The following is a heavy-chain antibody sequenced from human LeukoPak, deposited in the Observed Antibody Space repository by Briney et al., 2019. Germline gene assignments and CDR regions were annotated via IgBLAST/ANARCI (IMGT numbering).Heavy chain of an antibody. CDR2: ISCEGRNK. V-gene: IGHV3-30*03. J-gene: IGHJ4*02. Sequence: GGSLRLSCAASGFTFSSYGMHWGRQAPGKVLEWVAVISCEGRNKYYAEAVRGRFTSSRDNSKHTLYLQMNRLRAEDTDVYYRAPAGIRYCSSTSCPDYWGQGTLVTVSS. CDR3: APAGIRYCSSTSCPDY. CDR1: GFTFSSYG. D-gene: IGHD2-2*01.